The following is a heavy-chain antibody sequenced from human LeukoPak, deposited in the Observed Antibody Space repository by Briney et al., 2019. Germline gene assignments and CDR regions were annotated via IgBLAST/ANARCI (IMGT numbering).Heavy chain of an antibody. J-gene: IGHJ6*03. D-gene: IGHD1-1*01. CDR1: GGSISSYY. CDR3: ARLGTTGYYYYMDV. CDR2: IYYSGIT. Sequence: PSETLSLTCTASGGSISSYYWSWIRQPPGKGLEWIGYIYYSGITNYNPSLKSRVIISVDTSKNQFSLKLSSVTAADTAVYYCARLGTTGYYYYMDVWGEGTTVTVSS. V-gene: IGHV4-59*01.